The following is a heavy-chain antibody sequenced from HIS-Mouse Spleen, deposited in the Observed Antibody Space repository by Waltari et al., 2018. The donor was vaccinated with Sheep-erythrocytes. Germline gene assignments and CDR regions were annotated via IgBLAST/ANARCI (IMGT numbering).Heavy chain of an antibody. Sequence: EVQLVESGGGLVKPGGSLRLSCAASGFTFGSYRMNWVRQAPGKGLEWVSSISSSSSYIYYADSVKGRFTISRDNAKNSLYLQMNSLRAEDTAVYYCARVASGATLDYWGQGTLVTVSS. V-gene: IGHV3-21*01. CDR2: ISSSSSYI. CDR3: ARVASGATLDY. J-gene: IGHJ4*02. D-gene: IGHD1-26*01. CDR1: GFTFGSYR.